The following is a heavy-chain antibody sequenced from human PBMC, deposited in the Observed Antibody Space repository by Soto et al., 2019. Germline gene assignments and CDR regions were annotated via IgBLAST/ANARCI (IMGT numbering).Heavy chain of an antibody. CDR1: GYSFTSYW. D-gene: IGHD6-13*01. V-gene: IGHV5-10-1*01. Sequence: GESLKISCKGSGYSFTSYWISWVRQMPGKGLEWMGRIDPSDSYTNYSPSFQGHVTISADKSISTAYLQWSSLKASDTAMCYCARPLIAAAGTQDYYYYYGMDVWGQGTTVTVSS. CDR3: ARPLIAAAGTQDYYYYYGMDV. CDR2: IDPSDSYT. J-gene: IGHJ6*02.